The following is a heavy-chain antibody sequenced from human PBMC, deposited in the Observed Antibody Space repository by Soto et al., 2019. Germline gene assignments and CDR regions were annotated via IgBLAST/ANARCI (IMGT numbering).Heavy chain of an antibody. V-gene: IGHV3-33*01. J-gene: IGHJ4*02. D-gene: IGHD2-15*01. CDR1: GFTFSPYG. CDR3: ARDPRGYCDGGSCAHFDS. CDR2: IWYDGKSK. Sequence: GGSLRLSCAASGFTFSPYGMHWVRQAPGKWLEWVAHIWYDGKSKYYADSVKGRFTISRDNSKSTLYLQIERLRAEDTAIYYCARDPRGYCDGGSCAHFDSWGQGXLVTVSS.